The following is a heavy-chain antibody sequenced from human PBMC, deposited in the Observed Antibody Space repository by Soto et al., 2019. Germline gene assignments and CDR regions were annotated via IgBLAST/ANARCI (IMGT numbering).Heavy chain of an antibody. J-gene: IGHJ4*02. CDR3: ARGRTVRIAVAGYSDY. CDR1: GGSFSGYY. CDR2: INHSGST. D-gene: IGHD6-19*01. V-gene: IGHV4-34*01. Sequence: SETLSLTCAVYGGSFSGYYWSWIRQPPGKGLEWIGEINHSGSTNYNPSLKSRVTISVDTSKNQFSLKLSSVTAADTAVYYCARGRTVRIAVAGYSDYWGQGTLVTVSS.